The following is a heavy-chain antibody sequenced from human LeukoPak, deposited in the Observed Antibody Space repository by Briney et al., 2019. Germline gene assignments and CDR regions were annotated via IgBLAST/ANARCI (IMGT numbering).Heavy chain of an antibody. D-gene: IGHD6-19*01. CDR2: IYSGGST. Sequence: PGGSLRLSCAASGFTVSSNYMSWVRQAPGKGLKWVSVIYSGGSTYYADSVKGRFTISRDNSKNTLYLQMNSLRAEDTAVYYCASLLTYSSGWSDYFDYWGQGTLVTVSS. CDR1: GFTVSSNY. V-gene: IGHV3-53*01. J-gene: IGHJ4*02. CDR3: ASLLTYSSGWSDYFDY.